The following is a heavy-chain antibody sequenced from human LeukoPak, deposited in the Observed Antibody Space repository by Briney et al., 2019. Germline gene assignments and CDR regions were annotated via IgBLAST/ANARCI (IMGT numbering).Heavy chain of an antibody. CDR3: AREFKGLWFGELLWFDP. Sequence: PSETLSLTCTVSGGSISSGSYYWSWIRQPAGKGLEWIGRIYTSGSTNYNPSLKSRVTITVDTSKNQFSPKLSSVTAADTAVYYCAREFKGLWFGELLWFDPWGQGTLVTVSS. V-gene: IGHV4-61*02. CDR1: GGSISSGSYY. J-gene: IGHJ5*02. CDR2: IYTSGST. D-gene: IGHD3-10*01.